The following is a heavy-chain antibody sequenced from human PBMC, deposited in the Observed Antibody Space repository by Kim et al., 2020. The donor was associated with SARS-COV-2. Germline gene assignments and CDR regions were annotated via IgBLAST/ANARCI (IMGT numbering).Heavy chain of an antibody. D-gene: IGHD2-2*01. CDR3: ARDRVDEQTTNGPSDIVVVPAAMLEDYYYYYGMDV. Sequence: ASVKVSCKASGYTFTSYGISWVRQAPGQGLEWMGWISAYNGNTNYAQKLQGRVTMTTDTSTSTAYMELRSLRSDDTAVYYCARDRVDEQTTNGPSDIVVVPAAMLEDYYYYYGMDVWGQGTTVTVSS. CDR2: ISAYNGNT. J-gene: IGHJ6*02. V-gene: IGHV1-18*01. CDR1: GYTFTSYG.